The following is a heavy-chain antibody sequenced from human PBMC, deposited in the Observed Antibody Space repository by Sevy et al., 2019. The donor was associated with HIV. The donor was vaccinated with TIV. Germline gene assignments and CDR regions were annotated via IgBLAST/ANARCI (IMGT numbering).Heavy chain of an antibody. CDR2: VWPIESDT. CDR1: GYSFPTYW. Sequence: GECLKISCQASGYSFPTYWIAWVRQMPGKGLEWVGIVWPIESDTTYSPSFQGQVTISVDKSINTVYLHWSSLKASHTGVYYCARGRQWPSDFDFWGQGSLVTVSS. J-gene: IGHJ4*02. D-gene: IGHD6-19*01. CDR3: ARGRQWPSDFDF. V-gene: IGHV5-51*01.